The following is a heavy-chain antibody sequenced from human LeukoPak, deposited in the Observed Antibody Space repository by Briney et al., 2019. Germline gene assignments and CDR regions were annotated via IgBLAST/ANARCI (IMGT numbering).Heavy chain of an antibody. J-gene: IGHJ4*02. CDR1: GYTLTELS. D-gene: IGHD5-24*01. Sequence: GASVKVSCKVSGYTLTELSMRWVRQAPGKGLEWMGGFDPEDGETIYAQKFQGRVTMTEDTSTDTAYMELSSLRSEDTAVYYCATARWLHQAFDYWGQGTLVTVSS. V-gene: IGHV1-24*01. CDR2: FDPEDGET. CDR3: ATARWLHQAFDY.